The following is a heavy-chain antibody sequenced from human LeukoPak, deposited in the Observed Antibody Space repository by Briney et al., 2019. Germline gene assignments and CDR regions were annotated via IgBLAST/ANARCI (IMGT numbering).Heavy chain of an antibody. D-gene: IGHD6-19*01. CDR1: GYTFTSRG. V-gene: IGHV1-18*04. Sequence: ASVKVSCKASGYTFTSRGFSGVRQAPGQGLEWMGWINADNGNTNYAQKLQGRVTMTTDTSTSTAYMELRSLRSDDTAVYYCARDEISGGWYNHWGQGTLVTVSS. J-gene: IGHJ4*02. CDR3: ARDEISGGWYNH. CDR2: INADNGNT.